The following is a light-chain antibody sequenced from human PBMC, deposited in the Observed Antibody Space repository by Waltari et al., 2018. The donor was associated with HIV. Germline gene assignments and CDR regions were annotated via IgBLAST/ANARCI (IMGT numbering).Light chain of an antibody. CDR2: GAS. V-gene: IGKV3-20*01. CDR3: QQYSSSPPWT. Sequence: EIVLTHSTGTLSFSPGERATLSRRASQGGSSSYLVWYPQKPGQAPRLLIYGASSRATCIPDMFSGSWSTTDFTLTISRLDPEDVAVYYCQQYSSSPPWTFGQGTKVEIK. J-gene: IGKJ1*01. CDR1: QGGSSSY.